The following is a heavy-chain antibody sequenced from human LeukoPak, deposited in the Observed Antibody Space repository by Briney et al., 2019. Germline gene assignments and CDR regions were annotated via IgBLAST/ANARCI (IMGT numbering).Heavy chain of an antibody. Sequence: GGSLRLSCATSGFTFSSYWMSWVRQAPGKGLEWVANIKQDGSEEYYVDSVKGRFTISRDNAKNSLYLQMNSLRAEDTAVYYCARGVGGSRTPKRGYYMDVWGKGTTVTVSS. J-gene: IGHJ6*03. D-gene: IGHD3-10*01. CDR2: IKQDGSEE. V-gene: IGHV3-7*01. CDR3: ARGVGGSRTPKRGYYMDV. CDR1: GFTFSSYW.